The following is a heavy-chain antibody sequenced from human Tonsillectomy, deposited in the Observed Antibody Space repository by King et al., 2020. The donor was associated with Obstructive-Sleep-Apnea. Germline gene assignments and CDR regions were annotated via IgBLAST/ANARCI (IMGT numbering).Heavy chain of an antibody. Sequence: QLQESGPGLVKPSETLSLTCTVSGGSISSSSYAWGWIRQPPGKGLEWIANIYYSGSTYYNPSLKSRVTISVDASKNQFSLNLTSVTAADTAVFYCARGNSGLLRLGGSFDYWGQGILVTVSS. CDR3: ARGNSGLLRLGGSFDY. V-gene: IGHV4-39*07. CDR2: IYYSGST. D-gene: IGHD3-16*01. CDR1: GGSISSSSYA. J-gene: IGHJ4*02.